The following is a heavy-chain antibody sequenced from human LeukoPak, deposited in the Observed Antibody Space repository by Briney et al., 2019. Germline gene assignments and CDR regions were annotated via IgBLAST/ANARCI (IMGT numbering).Heavy chain of an antibody. CDR1: GYTFTSYG. CDR2: ISAYNGNT. CDR3: ARAADYGDYDPTFDY. Sequence: GASVKVSCKASGYTFTSYGISWVRQAPGQGLEWMGWISAYNGNTNYAQKLQGRVTMTTDTSTSTAYMELRSLRSDDTAVYYCARAADYGDYDPTFDYWGQGTLVTVSS. J-gene: IGHJ4*02. D-gene: IGHD4-17*01. V-gene: IGHV1-18*01.